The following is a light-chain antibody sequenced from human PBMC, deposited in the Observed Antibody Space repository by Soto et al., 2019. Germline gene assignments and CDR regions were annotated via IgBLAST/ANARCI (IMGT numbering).Light chain of an antibody. CDR1: QSVASN. V-gene: IGKV3-15*01. CDR3: QQYNNWPWT. J-gene: IGKJ1*01. CDR2: DAS. Sequence: ETVMTQSLVPLSVSPGERATLSCRASQSVASNLAWYQQQPGQAPRLLIYDASTRATGVPARFSGSGSGTEFTLSTSSLQSEDSAVYYCQQYNNWPWTFGQGTKVDIK.